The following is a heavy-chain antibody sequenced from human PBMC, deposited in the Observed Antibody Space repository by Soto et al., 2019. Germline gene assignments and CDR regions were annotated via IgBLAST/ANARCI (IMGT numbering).Heavy chain of an antibody. Sequence: AETLSLTCTVSGGSISSSPYYWGWIRQPPGKGLEWIGSIYNRGSTDYNPSLKSRVTISVDTSKNQFSLKLTSVTAADTAIYYCARKSDAMADKPPDYWGQGTLVTVSS. J-gene: IGHJ4*02. CDR3: ARKSDAMADKPPDY. CDR1: GGSISSSPYY. CDR2: IYNRGST. V-gene: IGHV4-39*01. D-gene: IGHD6-19*01.